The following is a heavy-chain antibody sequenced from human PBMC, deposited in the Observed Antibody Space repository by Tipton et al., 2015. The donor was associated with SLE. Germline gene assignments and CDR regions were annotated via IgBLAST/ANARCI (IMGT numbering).Heavy chain of an antibody. Sequence: SLRLSCAASGFTVSSNYMSWVRQAPGKGLGWVSYISSSGSTIYYADSVKGRFTISRDNAKNSLYLQMNSLRAEDTAVYYCAREDYGGSFDYWGQGTLVTVSS. CDR1: GFTVSSNY. CDR3: AREDYGGSFDY. D-gene: IGHD4-23*01. V-gene: IGHV3-11*04. J-gene: IGHJ4*02. CDR2: ISSSGSTI.